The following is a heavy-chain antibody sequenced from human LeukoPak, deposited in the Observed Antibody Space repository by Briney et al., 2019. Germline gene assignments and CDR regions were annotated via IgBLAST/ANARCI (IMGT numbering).Heavy chain of an antibody. D-gene: IGHD6-13*01. Sequence: PSETLSLTCAVYGGSFIGYYWSWIRQPPRKGLEWIGEINHSGTTNYNPSLKSRVTISVDTSKNQFSLKLSPVTAADTAVYYCARAVSSSWYRSDMDVWGKGTTVTVSS. CDR1: GGSFIGYY. V-gene: IGHV4-34*01. CDR3: ARAVSSSWYRSDMDV. J-gene: IGHJ6*03. CDR2: INHSGTT.